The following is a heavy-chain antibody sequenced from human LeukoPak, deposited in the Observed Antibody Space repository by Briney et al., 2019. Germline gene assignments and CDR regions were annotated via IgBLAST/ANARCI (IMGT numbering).Heavy chain of an antibody. D-gene: IGHD1-26*01. V-gene: IGHV4-30-4*08. J-gene: IGHJ3*02. Sequence: PSETLSLTCTVSGGSISSGDYYWSWIRQPPGKGLGWIGYIYYSGSTYYNPSLKSRVTISVDTSKDQFSLKLSSVTAADTAVYYCARPDNGSYGTSEAFDIWGQGTMVTVSS. CDR2: IYYSGST. CDR1: GGSISSGDYY. CDR3: ARPDNGSYGTSEAFDI.